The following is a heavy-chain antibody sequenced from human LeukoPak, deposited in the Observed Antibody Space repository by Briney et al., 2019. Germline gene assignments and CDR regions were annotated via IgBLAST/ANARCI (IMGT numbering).Heavy chain of an antibody. CDR1: GFTFSSYW. D-gene: IGHD3-10*01. CDR3: ARNSRTYYYGSGSYC. Sequence: GGSLRLSCAASGFTFSSYWMSWVRQAPGKGLEWVANIKQDGSEKYYVDSVKGRFTISRDNAKNSLYLQMNSLRAEDTAVYYCARNSRTYYYGSGSYCWGQGTLVTVSS. J-gene: IGHJ4*02. CDR2: IKQDGSEK. V-gene: IGHV3-7*01.